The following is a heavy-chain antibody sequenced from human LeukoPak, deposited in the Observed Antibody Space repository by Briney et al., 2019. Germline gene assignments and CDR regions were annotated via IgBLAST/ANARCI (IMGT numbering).Heavy chain of an antibody. V-gene: IGHV3-9*01. Sequence: PGVSLRLSCAASGFSFADFAMLWVRRAPGGGRVGVSGISWNSGNRGYADHVKGRFTISRDNHHHSLYQQMNGLRDEHPDLYYCAKDSALEWFLGLDAFDIWPQGPMVRVSS. J-gene: IGHJ3*02. D-gene: IGHD3-3*01. CDR2: ISWNSGNR. CDR1: GFSFADFA. CDR3: AKDSALEWFLGLDAFDI.